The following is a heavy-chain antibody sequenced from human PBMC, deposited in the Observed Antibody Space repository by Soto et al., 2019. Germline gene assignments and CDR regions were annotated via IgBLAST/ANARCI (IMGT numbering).Heavy chain of an antibody. CDR1: GSNFANYW. Sequence: EPLKLSGKGSGSNFANYWIGWVRQMPGKGLEWMGMIFPGDSDTKNSPSLQGQIAMSVDKSDSSAYLQWRSLKASDTAMYYCAAGYTTGPDAFDIWGQGTMVTVSS. J-gene: IGHJ3*02. CDR2: IFPGDSDT. V-gene: IGHV5-51*01. CDR3: AAGYTTGPDAFDI. D-gene: IGHD6-13*01.